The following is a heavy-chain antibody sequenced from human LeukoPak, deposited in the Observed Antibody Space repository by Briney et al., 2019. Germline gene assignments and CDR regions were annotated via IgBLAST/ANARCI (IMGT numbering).Heavy chain of an antibody. J-gene: IGHJ4*02. CDR2: FSGSGGST. V-gene: IGHV3-23*01. CDR3: AKDLGMQVWFPL. CDR1: GFTFSTYA. Sequence: GGSLRLSCAASGFTFSTYAMSWVRQAPGKGLEWVSSFSGSGGSTYYADSVKGRFTISRDNSKNTLYLQMNSLRAEDTAVYYCAKDLGMQVWFPLWGQGTLVTASS. D-gene: IGHD5-18*01.